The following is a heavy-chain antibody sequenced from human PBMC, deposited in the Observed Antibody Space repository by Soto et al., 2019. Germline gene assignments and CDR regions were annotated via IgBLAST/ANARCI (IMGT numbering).Heavy chain of an antibody. Sequence: SVKVSCKASGGTFSSYAISWVRQAPGQGLEWMGGIIPIFGTANYAQKFQGRVTITADKSTSTAYMELSSLRSEDTAVYYCARVERLLLRDAFDTWGQGTMVTVSS. J-gene: IGHJ3*02. CDR1: GGTFSSYA. V-gene: IGHV1-69*06. D-gene: IGHD3-22*01. CDR2: IIPIFGTA. CDR3: ARVERLLLRDAFDT.